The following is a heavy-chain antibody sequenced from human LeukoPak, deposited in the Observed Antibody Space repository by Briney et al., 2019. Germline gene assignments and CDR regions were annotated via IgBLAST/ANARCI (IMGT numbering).Heavy chain of an antibody. Sequence: PGGSLRLSCAASGLTFSTYTMNWVLQAPGKGLEWVSSISSSSSYIYYADSVKGRFTISRDDAKNSLYLQMNSLRAEDTAVYYCARLGSSSDFWGQGTLVTVSS. V-gene: IGHV3-21*01. J-gene: IGHJ4*02. CDR3: ARLGSSSDF. D-gene: IGHD2-2*01. CDR2: ISSSSSYI. CDR1: GLTFSTYT.